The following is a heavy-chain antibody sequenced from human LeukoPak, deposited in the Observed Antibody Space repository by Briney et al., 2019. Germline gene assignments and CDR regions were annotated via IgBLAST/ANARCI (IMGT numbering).Heavy chain of an antibody. CDR1: GFTFTGYY. V-gene: IGHV1-18*04. D-gene: IGHD3-9*01. Sequence: ASVKVSCKPSGFTFTGYYMHWVRQAPGQGLEWMGWINANSGDTNYAQKLQGRVTMTTDTSTSTAYMELRSLRSDDTAVYYCARDDVLRYFDWLTTDYGMDVWGQGTTVTVSS. J-gene: IGHJ6*02. CDR3: ARDDVLRYFDWLTTDYGMDV. CDR2: INANSGDT.